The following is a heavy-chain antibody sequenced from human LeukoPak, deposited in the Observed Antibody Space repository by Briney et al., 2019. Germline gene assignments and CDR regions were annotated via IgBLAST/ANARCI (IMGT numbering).Heavy chain of an antibody. CDR2: INPSGGST. CDR1: GYTFTSYY. Sequence: GASVTVSCTASGYTFTSYYMHWVRQAPGQGLEWMGIINPSGGSTSYAQKFQGRVTMTRDTSTSTVYMELSSLRSEDTAVYYCARSYYYDSSGYCPGYWGQGTLVTVSS. D-gene: IGHD3-22*01. CDR3: ARSYYYDSSGYCPGY. J-gene: IGHJ4*02. V-gene: IGHV1-46*01.